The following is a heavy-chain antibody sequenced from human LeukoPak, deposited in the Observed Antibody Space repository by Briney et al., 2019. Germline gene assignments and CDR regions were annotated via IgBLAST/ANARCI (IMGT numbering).Heavy chain of an antibody. CDR3: AIEKMGMEAFDI. D-gene: IGHD7-27*01. J-gene: IGHJ3*02. Sequence: ASVKVSCKVSGHTLTGLPMHWVRQAPGKGLEWMGTFTPEDGETIYAQKFQGRVTMTEDTLELSRLISEDTAVYFCAIEKMGMEAFDIWGQGTMVTVSS. CDR1: GHTLTGLP. CDR2: FTPEDGET. V-gene: IGHV1-24*01.